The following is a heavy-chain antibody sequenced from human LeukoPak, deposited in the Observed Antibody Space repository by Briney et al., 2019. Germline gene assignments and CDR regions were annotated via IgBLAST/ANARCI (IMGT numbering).Heavy chain of an antibody. Sequence: GESLNISCEGSGYSFTNYWIAWVRQMPGKGLEWMGIIYPGDSDTGYNPSFQGQVTMSAAKSIYTAFLQLSSLKASDSAMYYCARRMLGISPDVFDIWGQGTMVTVSS. J-gene: IGHJ3*02. D-gene: IGHD7-27*01. V-gene: IGHV5-51*01. CDR1: GYSFTNYW. CDR2: IYPGDSDT. CDR3: ARRMLGISPDVFDI.